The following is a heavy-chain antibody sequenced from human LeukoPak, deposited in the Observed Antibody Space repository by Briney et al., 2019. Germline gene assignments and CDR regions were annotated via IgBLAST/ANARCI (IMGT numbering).Heavy chain of an antibody. Sequence: ASVKVSCKASGYTFTSYYMHWVRQAPGQGLEWMGIINPSGGSTSYAQKFQGRVTMTRDMSTSTVYMELSSLTSEDTAVYYCARDPRLAAASFDYWGQGTLVTVSS. D-gene: IGHD6-13*01. CDR1: GYTFTSYY. CDR3: ARDPRLAAASFDY. CDR2: INPSGGST. V-gene: IGHV1-46*01. J-gene: IGHJ4*02.